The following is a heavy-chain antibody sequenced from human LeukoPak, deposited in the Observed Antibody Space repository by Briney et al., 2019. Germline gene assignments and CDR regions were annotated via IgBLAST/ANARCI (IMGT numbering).Heavy chain of an antibody. CDR1: GCTFTSYG. V-gene: IGHV1-18*01. Sequence: ASVKVSCKASGCTFTSYGISWVRQAPGQGLEWMGWISAYNGNTNYAQKLQGRVTMTTDTSTSTAYMELRSLRSDDTAVYYCARGSRYFDWTPKKNWFDPWGQGTLVTVSS. J-gene: IGHJ5*02. D-gene: IGHD3-9*01. CDR3: ARGSRYFDWTPKKNWFDP. CDR2: ISAYNGNT.